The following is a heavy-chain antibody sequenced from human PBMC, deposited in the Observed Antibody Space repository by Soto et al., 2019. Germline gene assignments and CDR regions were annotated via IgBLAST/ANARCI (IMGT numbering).Heavy chain of an antibody. J-gene: IGHJ5*02. Sequence: GASVKVSCKASGYTFTNYGISWVRQAPGQGLEWMGWINAYSGNTGYAQKFQGRVTMTRNTSISTAYMELSSLRSEDTAVYYCARERSAAGTGWFDPWGQGTLVTVSS. D-gene: IGHD6-13*01. CDR2: INAYSGNT. CDR3: ARERSAAGTGWFDP. V-gene: IGHV1-8*02. CDR1: GYTFTNYG.